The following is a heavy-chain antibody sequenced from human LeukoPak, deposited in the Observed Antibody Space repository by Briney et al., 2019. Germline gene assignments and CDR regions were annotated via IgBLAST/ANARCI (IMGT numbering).Heavy chain of an antibody. J-gene: IGHJ4*02. CDR1: GYNFTSYW. CDR2: IYPGDSDT. CDR3: ARQVGNAYYAAYFDY. D-gene: IGHD3-16*01. Sequence: GESLKISCKGSGYNFTSYWIGWVRQMPGKGLEWMGFIYPGDSDTRYSPCFQCQVTISADKSISTASLQWSSLKASDTAMYYCARQVGNAYYAAYFDYWGQGTLVTVSS. V-gene: IGHV5-51*01.